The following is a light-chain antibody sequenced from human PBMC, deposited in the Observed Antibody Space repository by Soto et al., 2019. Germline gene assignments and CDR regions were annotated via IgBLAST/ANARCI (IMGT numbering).Light chain of an antibody. V-gene: IGKV1-39*01. CDR1: QSISSY. CDR3: QQSYSTPLT. Sequence: DIQMTQSPSCLFASVGDRVTITCRASQSISSYVNWYQQKPGKAPKLLIYAASRLQSGVPARFSGSGSGTDFTLTISSLQPEDFATYYCQQSYSTPLTFGGGTKVDIK. J-gene: IGKJ4*01. CDR2: AAS.